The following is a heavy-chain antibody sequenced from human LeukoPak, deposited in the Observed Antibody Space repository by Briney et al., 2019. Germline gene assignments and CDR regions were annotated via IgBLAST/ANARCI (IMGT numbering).Heavy chain of an antibody. CDR3: ARDRRVAYDFWSGYYIDYFDY. J-gene: IGHJ4*02. V-gene: IGHV7-4-1*02. CDR1: GYTFTSYA. D-gene: IGHD3-3*01. CDR2: INTNTGNP. Sequence: ASVKVSCKASGYTFTSYAMNWVRQAPGQGLEWMGWINTNTGNPTYAQGFTGRFVFSLDTSVSTAYLQISSLKAEDTAVYYCARDRRVAYDFWSGYYIDYFDYWGQGTLVTVSS.